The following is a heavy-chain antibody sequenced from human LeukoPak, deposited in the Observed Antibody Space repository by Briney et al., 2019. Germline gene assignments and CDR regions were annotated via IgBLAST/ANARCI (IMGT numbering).Heavy chain of an antibody. D-gene: IGHD6-19*01. CDR3: ARAIEQWLGSDSGDY. J-gene: IGHJ4*02. V-gene: IGHV1-18*01. CDR1: GYTFTSYG. CDR2: ISAYNGNT. Sequence: ASVKVSCKASGYTFTSYGISWVRQAPGQGLEWMGWISAYNGNTNYAQKLQGRVTMTADTSTSTAYMELRSLRSDDTAVYYCARAIEQWLGSDSGDYWGQGTLVTVSS.